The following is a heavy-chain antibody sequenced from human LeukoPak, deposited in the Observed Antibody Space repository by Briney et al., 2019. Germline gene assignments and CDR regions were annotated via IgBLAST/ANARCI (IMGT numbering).Heavy chain of an antibody. Sequence: PSETLSLTCAVYGGSFSGYYWSWIRQPPGKGLEWIGEINHSGSTNYNPSLKSRLTISVGTSKNQFSLKLSSVTAADTAVYYCARAATGTIDYWGQGTLVTVSS. CDR2: INHSGST. CDR1: GGSFSGYY. CDR3: ARAATGTIDY. V-gene: IGHV4-34*01. J-gene: IGHJ4*02. D-gene: IGHD1-7*01.